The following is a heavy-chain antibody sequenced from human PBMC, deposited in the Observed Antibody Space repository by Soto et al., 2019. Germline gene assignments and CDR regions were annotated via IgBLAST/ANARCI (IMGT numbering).Heavy chain of an antibody. CDR2: IIPIFGTA. CDR1: GGTFSSYA. Sequence: VASVKVSCKASGGTFSSYAISWVRQAPGQGLEWMGGIIPIFGTANYAQKFQGRVTITADESTSTAYMELSSLRSEDTAVYYCAREGSGYDPVYNWFDPWGQGTLVTVSS. CDR3: AREGSGYDPVYNWFDP. D-gene: IGHD5-12*01. V-gene: IGHV1-69*13. J-gene: IGHJ5*02.